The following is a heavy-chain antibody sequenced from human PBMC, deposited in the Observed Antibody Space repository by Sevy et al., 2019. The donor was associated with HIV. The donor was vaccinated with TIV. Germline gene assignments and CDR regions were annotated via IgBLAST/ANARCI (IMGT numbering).Heavy chain of an antibody. Sequence: GGSLRLSCAASGFSVNSNYMTWVRQAPGKGLDWVSIIYSDGSTKYADALKGRFTISRDNSKNTMYLQMNSLRVEDTAVYYCARGGTIFGLVRHYFDYWGQGTLVTASS. J-gene: IGHJ4*02. CDR3: ARGGTIFGLVRHYFDY. V-gene: IGHV3-66*01. D-gene: IGHD3-3*01. CDR1: GFSVNSNY. CDR2: IYSDGST.